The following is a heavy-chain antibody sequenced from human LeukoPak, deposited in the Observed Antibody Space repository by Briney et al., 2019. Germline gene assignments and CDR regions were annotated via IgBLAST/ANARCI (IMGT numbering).Heavy chain of an antibody. Sequence: ASVKVSCKASGYTFTSYGISWVRQAPGQGLEWMGWISAYNGNTNYAQKLQGRVTMTTDTSTSTAYMELRSLRSDDTAVYYCAREHIRYYYDSSGYYYYGMDVWGQGTTVTVSS. J-gene: IGHJ6*02. CDR2: ISAYNGNT. V-gene: IGHV1-18*01. CDR1: GYTFTSYG. D-gene: IGHD3-22*01. CDR3: AREHIRYYYDSSGYYYYGMDV.